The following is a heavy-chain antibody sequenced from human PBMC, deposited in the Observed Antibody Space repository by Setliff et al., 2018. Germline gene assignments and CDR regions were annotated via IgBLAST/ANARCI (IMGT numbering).Heavy chain of an antibody. CDR3: ARARGDYVLDY. D-gene: IGHD4-17*01. Sequence: ETLSLTCTVSGGSITSGSDYWNWIRQPAGKGLEWVSVTSWDGGSTDFADSVKGRFTISRDNSKNSLYLQMHSLRTEDSALYYCARARGDYVLDYWGQGTLVTVSS. V-gene: IGHV3-43*01. CDR1: GGSITSGSDY. CDR2: TSWDGGST. J-gene: IGHJ4*01.